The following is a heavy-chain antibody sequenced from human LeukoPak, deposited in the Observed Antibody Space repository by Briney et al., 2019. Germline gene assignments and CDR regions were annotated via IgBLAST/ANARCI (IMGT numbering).Heavy chain of an antibody. J-gene: IGHJ4*02. V-gene: IGHV1-18*01. Sequence: ASVKVSCKASGYTFTSYGISWVRQAPGQGLEWIGWISAYNSNTNYAQKLQGRVTMTTDTSTSTAYMELRSLRSDDTAVYCCARDEGYFDWLAPGVYWGQGTLVTVSS. D-gene: IGHD3-9*01. CDR3: ARDEGYFDWLAPGVY. CDR1: GYTFTSYG. CDR2: ISAYNSNT.